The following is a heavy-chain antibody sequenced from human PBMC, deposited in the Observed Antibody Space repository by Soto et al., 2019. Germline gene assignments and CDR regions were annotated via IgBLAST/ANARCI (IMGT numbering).Heavy chain of an antibody. CDR2: ISYDGSNK. CDR3: ARDGAAVAEHFYYFDY. CDR1: GFTFSSYA. J-gene: IGHJ4*02. V-gene: IGHV3-30-3*01. Sequence: QVQLVESGGGVVQPGRSLRLSCAASGFTFSSYAMHWVRQAPGKGLEWVAVISYDGSNKYYADSVKGRFTISRDNSKNKLYLQMSSLRAEDTAGYYGARDGAAVAEHFYYFDYWGQGTLVTVS. D-gene: IGHD6-19*01.